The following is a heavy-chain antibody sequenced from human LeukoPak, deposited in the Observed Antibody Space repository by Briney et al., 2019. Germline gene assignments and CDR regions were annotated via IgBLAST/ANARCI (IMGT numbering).Heavy chain of an antibody. CDR3: ARTRVVVAAHDDAFDI. CDR1: GGSISSSSYY. Sequence: SETLSLTCTVSGGSISSSSYYWGWIRQPPGKGLEWIGSIYYSGSTYYNPSLKSRVTISVDTSKNQFSLKLSSVTAADTAVYYCARTRVVVAAHDDAFDIWGQGTMVTVSS. CDR2: IYYSGST. J-gene: IGHJ3*02. D-gene: IGHD2-15*01. V-gene: IGHV4-39*07.